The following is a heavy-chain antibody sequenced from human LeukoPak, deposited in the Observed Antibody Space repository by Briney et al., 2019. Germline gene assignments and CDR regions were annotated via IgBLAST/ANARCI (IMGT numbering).Heavy chain of an antibody. CDR3: ARELSSWADYYYYYGMDV. CDR1: GFTFSSYE. Sequence: GGSLRLSCAASGFTFSSYEMNWVRQAPGKGLEWVSYISSSGSTIYYADSVKGRFTISGDNAKNSLYLQMNSLRAEDTAVYYCARELSSWADYYYYYGMDVWGKGTTVTVSS. J-gene: IGHJ6*04. D-gene: IGHD6-13*01. CDR2: ISSSGSTI. V-gene: IGHV3-48*03.